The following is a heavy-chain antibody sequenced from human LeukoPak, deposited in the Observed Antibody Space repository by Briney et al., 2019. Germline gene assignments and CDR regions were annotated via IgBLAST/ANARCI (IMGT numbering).Heavy chain of an antibody. CDR3: AIMTTVNNRDMDV. Sequence: GESLKISCKGSGYNFSSYWIAWVRQMPGKGLERMGIIYPGDSDTRYSPSFQGQVTISADKSISTAYLQWSSLKASDTAMYYCAIMTTVNNRDMDVWGQGTTVTVSS. V-gene: IGHV5-51*01. CDR1: GYNFSSYW. D-gene: IGHD4-11*01. CDR2: IYPGDSDT. J-gene: IGHJ6*02.